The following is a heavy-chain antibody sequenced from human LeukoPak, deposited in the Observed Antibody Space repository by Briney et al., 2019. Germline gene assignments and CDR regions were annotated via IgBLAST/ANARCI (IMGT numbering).Heavy chain of an antibody. V-gene: IGHV4-4*02. J-gene: IGHJ4*02. D-gene: IGHD6-13*01. Sequence: SGTLSLTCAVSGGSISSSNWWSWVRPPPGQGLEWIGEIYHSGSTNYNPSLKSRVTISVDKSKNQFSLKLSSVTAADTAVYYCARDTAAAGPFDYWGQGTLVIVSS. CDR2: IYHSGST. CDR3: ARDTAAAGPFDY. CDR1: GGSISSSNW.